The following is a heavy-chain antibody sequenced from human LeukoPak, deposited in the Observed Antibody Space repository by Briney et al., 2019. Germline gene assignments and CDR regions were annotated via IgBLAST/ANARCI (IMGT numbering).Heavy chain of an antibody. V-gene: IGHV3-48*03. Sequence: GGSLRLSCAASGFTFSSYEMNWVRQAPGKGLEWVSYISSSGSTTYYADSVKGRFTISRDNSKKTLYLQMNSLGAEDTALYYCAKVDVRGFMYGFDYWGQGTLVTVSS. D-gene: IGHD5-18*01. CDR3: AKVDVRGFMYGFDY. CDR2: ISSSGSTT. J-gene: IGHJ4*02. CDR1: GFTFSSYE.